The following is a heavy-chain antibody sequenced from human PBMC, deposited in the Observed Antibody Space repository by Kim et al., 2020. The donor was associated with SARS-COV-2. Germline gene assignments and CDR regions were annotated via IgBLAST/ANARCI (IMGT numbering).Heavy chain of an antibody. V-gene: IGHV1-18*01. D-gene: IGHD3-22*01. CDR3: ARVLKDFSDYYDSSGYYSDFDY. Sequence: ASVKVSCKASGYTFTNYGIIWVRQAPGQGLEWMGWISAYNGNTNYAQKLQGRVAMTTDTSTSTAYMELRSLRSDDTAVYYCARVLKDFSDYYDSSGYYSDFDYWGQGTLVTVSS. CDR2: ISAYNGNT. J-gene: IGHJ4*02. CDR1: GYTFTNYG.